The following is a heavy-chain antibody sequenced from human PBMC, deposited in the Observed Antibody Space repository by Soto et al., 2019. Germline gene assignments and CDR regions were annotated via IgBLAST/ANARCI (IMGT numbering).Heavy chain of an antibody. D-gene: IGHD2-21*01. CDR3: ARGGAIHLRVWFDP. J-gene: IGHJ5*02. Sequence: PSETLSLTCTVSGGSVSSGSYYWSWIRQPPGKGLEWIGYIYYSGSTNYNPSLKSRVTISVDTSKNQFSLKLSSVTAADTAVYYCARGGAIHLRVWFDPWGQGTLVTVSX. V-gene: IGHV4-61*01. CDR1: GGSVSSGSYY. CDR2: IYYSGST.